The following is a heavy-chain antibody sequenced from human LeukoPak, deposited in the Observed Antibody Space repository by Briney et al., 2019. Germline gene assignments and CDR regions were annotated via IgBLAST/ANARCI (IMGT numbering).Heavy chain of an antibody. CDR3: ARTSSGWYSGWFDP. V-gene: IGHV1-24*01. CDR1: GYTLTVLS. Sequence: GASEKLSRTVSGYTLTVLSMHWVREAPGKGLGWMGGFDPEDGETIYAQKFQGRVTMTRDTSISTAYMELSRLRSDDTAVYYCARTSSGWYSGWFDPWGQGTLVTVSS. J-gene: IGHJ5*02. D-gene: IGHD6-19*01. CDR2: FDPEDGET.